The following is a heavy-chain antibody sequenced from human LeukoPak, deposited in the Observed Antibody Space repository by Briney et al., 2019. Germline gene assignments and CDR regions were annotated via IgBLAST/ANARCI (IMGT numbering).Heavy chain of an antibody. CDR3: ARLTRLSTSPDRYYLDY. CDR2: IYTSGGT. V-gene: IGHV4-4*09. J-gene: IGHJ4*02. CDR1: GDSISSYY. D-gene: IGHD6-6*01. Sequence: KPSETLSLTCTVSGDSISSYYWSWIRQPPGKGLEWIGYIYTSGGTNYIPSLKGRVTISIDTYKNQFSLKLSSVTDADSAVYYCARLTRLSTSPDRYYLDYWGQGTLVTVSS.